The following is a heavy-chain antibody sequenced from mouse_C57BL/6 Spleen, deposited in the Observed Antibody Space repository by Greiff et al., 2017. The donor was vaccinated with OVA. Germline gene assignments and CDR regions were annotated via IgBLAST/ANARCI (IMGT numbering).Heavy chain of an antibody. CDR3: TRVYDGYPYYYAMDY. CDR1: GYTFTSYW. CDR2: IYPGNSDT. J-gene: IGHJ4*01. D-gene: IGHD2-3*01. V-gene: IGHV1-5*01. Sequence: VQLQQSGTVLARPGASVNMSCKTSGYTFTSYWMHWVKQRPGQGLEWIGAIYPGNSDTSYNQKFKGKAKLTAVTSASTAYMELSSLTNEDSAVYYCTRVYDGYPYYYAMDYWGQGTSVTFAS.